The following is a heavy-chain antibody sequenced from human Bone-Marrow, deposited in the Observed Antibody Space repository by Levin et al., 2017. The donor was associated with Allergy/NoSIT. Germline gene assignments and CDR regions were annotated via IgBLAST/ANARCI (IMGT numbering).Heavy chain of an antibody. D-gene: IGHD6-25*01. V-gene: IGHV3-9*01. CDR2: ISWNSGSI. Sequence: GGSLRLSCAASGFTFDDYAMHWVRQAPGKGLEWVSGISWNSGSIGYADSVKGRFTISRDNAKNSLYLQMNSLRAEDTALYYCAKGIASGPDHAFDIWGQGTMVTVSS. J-gene: IGHJ3*02. CDR1: GFTFDDYA. CDR3: AKGIASGPDHAFDI.